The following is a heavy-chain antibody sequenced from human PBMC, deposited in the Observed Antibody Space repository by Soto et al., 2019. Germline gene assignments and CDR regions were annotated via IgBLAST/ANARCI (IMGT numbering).Heavy chain of an antibody. V-gene: IGHV4-34*01. CDR2: INHSGST. J-gene: IGHJ6*02. CDR3: ARGTGFGSGYRAYYYGMDV. D-gene: IGHD3-3*01. CDR1: GGSFSGYY. Sequence: SETLSLTCAVYGGSFSGYYWSWIRQPPGKGLEWIGEINHSGSTNYNPSLKSRVTISVDTSKNQFSLKLSSVTAADTAVYYCARGTGFGSGYRAYYYGMDVWGQGTTVTVSS.